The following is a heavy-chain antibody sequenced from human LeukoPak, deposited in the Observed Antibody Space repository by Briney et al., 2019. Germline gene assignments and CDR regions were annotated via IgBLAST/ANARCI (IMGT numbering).Heavy chain of an antibody. CDR2: ISSSSYI. CDR3: ARGDDYVWGTPRGYFDY. CDR1: GFTFSSYS. J-gene: IGHJ4*02. V-gene: IGHV3-21*01. D-gene: IGHD3-16*01. Sequence: GGSLRLSCAASGFTFSSYSMNWVRQAPGKGLEWVSSISSSSYIYYADSVKGRFTISRDNAKNSLYLQMNSLRAEDTAVYYCARGDDYVWGTPRGYFDYWGQGTLVTVSS.